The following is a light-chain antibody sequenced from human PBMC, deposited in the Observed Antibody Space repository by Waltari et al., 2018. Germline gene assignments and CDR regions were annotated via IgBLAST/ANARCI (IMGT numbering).Light chain of an antibody. Sequence: DIQMTQSPSSLSASVGDRVTITCQASEDINNYLHWFQQKPGKAPELLIYDASNLKTGVPSRFSGSGSGTHYIFTISSLQPEDVATYFCQQYDNLLSFSFGPGTKVDL. CDR1: EDINNY. J-gene: IGKJ3*01. CDR2: DAS. V-gene: IGKV1-33*01. CDR3: QQYDNLLSFS.